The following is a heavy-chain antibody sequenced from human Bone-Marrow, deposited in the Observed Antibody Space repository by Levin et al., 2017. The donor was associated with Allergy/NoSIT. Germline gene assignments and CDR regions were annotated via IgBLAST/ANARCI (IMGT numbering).Heavy chain of an antibody. CDR3: ARDYGQLTNCGGDCASFDY. D-gene: IGHD2-21*02. V-gene: IGHV1-46*01. Sequence: GESLKISCKASGYTFTSYYMHWVRQAPGQGLEWMGIINPSGGSTSYAQKFQGRVTMTRDTSTSTVYMELSSLRSEDTAVYYCARDYGQLTNCGGDCASFDYWGQGTLVTVSS. J-gene: IGHJ4*02. CDR1: GYTFTSYY. CDR2: INPSGGST.